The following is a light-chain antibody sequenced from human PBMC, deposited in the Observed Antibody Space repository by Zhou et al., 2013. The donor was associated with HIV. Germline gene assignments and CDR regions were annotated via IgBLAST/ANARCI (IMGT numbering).Light chain of an antibody. CDR1: RAFGPW. CDR3: QYYGDSSGT. Sequence: DVQLTQSPPTLSASVGDKVTITCRASRAFGPWLAWYQQRPGGVPKLLVYQASTLESRVPPRFSGRGSGAEFHLSIISLQPDDFATYYCQYYGDSSGTFGRGTRVEMK. J-gene: IGKJ4*02. V-gene: IGKV1-5*03. CDR2: QAS.